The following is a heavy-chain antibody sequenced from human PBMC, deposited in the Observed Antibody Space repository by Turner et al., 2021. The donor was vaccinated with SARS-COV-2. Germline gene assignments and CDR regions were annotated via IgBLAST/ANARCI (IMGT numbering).Heavy chain of an antibody. CDR2: VYSSGSA. CDR1: GGSINRGGYF. CDR3: AREGDLNGAPDY. Sequence: QVQLQESGPGLVKSSQTLSLTCTVSGGSINRGGYFRTWIRQYHGKALEWIAYVYSSGSANYNPSLKGRVTISVDISRNQFSLRVKSVTAADTAVYYCAREGDLNGAPDYWGQGILVSVSS. V-gene: IGHV4-31*03. J-gene: IGHJ4*02. D-gene: IGHD3-16*01.